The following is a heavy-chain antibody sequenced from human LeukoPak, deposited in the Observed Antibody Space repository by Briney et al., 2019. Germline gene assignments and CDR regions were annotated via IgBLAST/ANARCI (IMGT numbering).Heavy chain of an antibody. D-gene: IGHD1-26*01. CDR1: GFIFSSYG. CDR3: AKGNTGSYLEYFQH. Sequence: GGSLRLSCAASGFIFSSYGMDWVRQAPGKGLEWVAFIPYDGTNKYYADSVKGRFTISRDNSKNTLYLQMNSLRAEDTAVYYCAKGNTGSYLEYFQHWGQGTLVTVSS. J-gene: IGHJ1*01. V-gene: IGHV3-30*02. CDR2: IPYDGTNK.